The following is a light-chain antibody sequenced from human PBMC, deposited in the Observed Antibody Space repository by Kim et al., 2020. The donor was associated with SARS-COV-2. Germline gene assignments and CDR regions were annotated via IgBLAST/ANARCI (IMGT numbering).Light chain of an antibody. J-gene: IGKJ2*02. Sequence: LSPGVRATLSCRASQSVSSYLAWYQQKPGQAPRLLIYDASNRATGIPARFSGSGSGTDFTLTISSLEPEDFAVYYCQQRSNWPLCTFGQGTKLEI. CDR3: QQRSNWPLCT. CDR2: DAS. V-gene: IGKV3-11*01. CDR1: QSVSSY.